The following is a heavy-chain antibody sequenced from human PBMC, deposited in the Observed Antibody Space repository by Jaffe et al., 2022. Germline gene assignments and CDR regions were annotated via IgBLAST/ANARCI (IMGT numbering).Heavy chain of an antibody. D-gene: IGHD3-3*01. V-gene: IGHV1-69*01. CDR3: ARELAPYYDFSGYYYMDV. CDR2: IIPIFGTA. CDR1: GGTFSSYA. Sequence: QVQLVQSGAEVKKPGSSVKVSCKASGGTFSSYAISWVRQAPGQGLEWMGGIIPIFGTANYAQKFQGRVTITADESTSTAYMELSSLRSEDTAVYYCARELAPYYDFSGYYYMDVWGKGTTVTVSS. J-gene: IGHJ6*03.